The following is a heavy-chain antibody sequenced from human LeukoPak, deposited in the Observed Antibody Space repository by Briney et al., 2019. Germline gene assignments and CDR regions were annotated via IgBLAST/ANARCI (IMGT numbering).Heavy chain of an antibody. Sequence: PGGSLRLSCAASGFTFSSYWMSWVRQPPGKGLEWIGSIYYSGSTYYNPSLKSRVTISVDTSKNQFSLKLSSVTAADTAVYYCARHGAVAGSNADYWGQGTLVTVSS. CDR3: ARHGAVAGSNADY. V-gene: IGHV4-39*01. CDR1: GFTFSSYW. CDR2: IYYSGST. D-gene: IGHD6-19*01. J-gene: IGHJ4*02.